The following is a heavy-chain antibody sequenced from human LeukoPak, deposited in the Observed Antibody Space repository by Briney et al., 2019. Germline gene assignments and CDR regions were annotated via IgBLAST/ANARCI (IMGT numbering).Heavy chain of an antibody. CDR3: VSEGIIAVGAAFDI. D-gene: IGHD2-15*01. V-gene: IGHV5-51*01. CDR1: GYSFTNNW. CDR2: IYPADSDT. J-gene: IGHJ3*02. Sequence: GESLKISCKGSGYSFTNNWIGWVRQMPGKGLEWMGIIYPADSDTRYSPSFQGQVTISADKSISTAYLQWSSLKASDTAMYYCVSEGIIAVGAAFDIWGQGTLVTVSS.